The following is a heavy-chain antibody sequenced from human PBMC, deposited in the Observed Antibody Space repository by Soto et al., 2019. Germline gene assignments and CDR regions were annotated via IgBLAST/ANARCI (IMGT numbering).Heavy chain of an antibody. D-gene: IGHD2-2*01. CDR3: ARDLPIVIIPDATDYYGMDV. J-gene: IGHJ6*02. Sequence: GGSLRLSCAASGFTFSTYGMHWVRQAPGQGLEWVAVIWYDGSNKYYADSVKGRFTISRDNSKNTLYLQMNSLRAEDTAVYYCARDLPIVIIPDATDYYGMDVWGQGTTVTVSS. CDR2: IWYDGSNK. V-gene: IGHV3-33*01. CDR1: GFTFSTYG.